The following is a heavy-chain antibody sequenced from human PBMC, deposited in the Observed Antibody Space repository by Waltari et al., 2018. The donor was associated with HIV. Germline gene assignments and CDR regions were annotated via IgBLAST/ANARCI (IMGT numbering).Heavy chain of an antibody. V-gene: IGHV3-20*04. D-gene: IGHD2-15*01. J-gene: IGHJ4*02. CDR2: MNWNGGST. CDR3: ARRGGYGGNDY. Sequence: EVQLVESGGGVVRPGGSLRLSCAASGFRFDDYDMNWVRQAPGKGLEWVSGMNWNGGSTGYADSVKGQFTISRDNAKKSLDLQMNSLRAEDTALYYCARRGGYGGNDYWGQGTLVTVSS. CDR1: GFRFDDYD.